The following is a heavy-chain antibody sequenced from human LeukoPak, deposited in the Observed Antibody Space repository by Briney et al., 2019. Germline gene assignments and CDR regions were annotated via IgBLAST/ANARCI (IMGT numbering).Heavy chain of an antibody. CDR1: GGSMTNYY. CDR2: IYYRVDT. Sequence: SETLSLTCTVSGGSMTNYYWSWIRQSPGKGLEWIGHIYYRVDTKYNPSRKSRVTVAVDTSKQQFSLRLSSVSAADTAVYYCARLSGPSGGPVSFLGLDVWGQGTTVIVSS. D-gene: IGHD6-19*01. J-gene: IGHJ6*02. CDR3: ARLSGPSGGPVSFLGLDV. V-gene: IGHV4-59*08.